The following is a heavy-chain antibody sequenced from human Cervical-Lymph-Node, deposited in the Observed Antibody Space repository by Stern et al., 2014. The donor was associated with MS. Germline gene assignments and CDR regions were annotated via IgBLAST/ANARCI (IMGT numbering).Heavy chain of an antibody. J-gene: IGHJ3*02. V-gene: IGHV3-9*01. CDR2: ISWNSGSI. CDR3: AKDRLRGGAFDI. D-gene: IGHD5-12*01. CDR1: GFTFDDYA. Sequence: EVQLLESGGGLVQPGRSLRLSCAASGFTFDDYAMHWVRQAPGKGLEWVSGISWNSGSIGYADSVKGRFTISRDNAKNSLYLQMNSLRAEDTALYYCAKDRLRGGAFDIWGRGTMVTVSS.